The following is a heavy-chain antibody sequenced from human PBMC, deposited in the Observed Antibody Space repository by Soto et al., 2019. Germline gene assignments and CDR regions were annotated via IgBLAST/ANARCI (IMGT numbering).Heavy chain of an antibody. CDR2: ISAYNGNT. J-gene: IGHJ5*02. CDR3: ARDPYNWNGMFDP. V-gene: IGHV1-18*04. D-gene: IGHD1-20*01. CDR1: CYTVTSYG. Sequence: GASVKVSCKAACYTVTSYGISWVRQAPGQGLEWMGWISAYNGNTNYAPKLQGRVTITTDTSTSTAYMELRSLRSDDTAVYYCARDPYNWNGMFDPWGQGTLVTVSS.